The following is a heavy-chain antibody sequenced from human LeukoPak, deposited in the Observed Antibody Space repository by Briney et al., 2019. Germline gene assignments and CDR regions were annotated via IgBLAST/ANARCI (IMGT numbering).Heavy chain of an antibody. Sequence: GGSLRLSCAASGFTFSSYGMHWVRQAPGKGLEWVAVISYDGSNKYYADSVKGRFTISRDNSKNTLYLQMNSLRAEDTAVYYRAEIDVGATMTGFDYWGQGTLVTVSS. V-gene: IGHV3-30*18. CDR1: GFTFSSYG. D-gene: IGHD1-26*01. J-gene: IGHJ4*02. CDR2: ISYDGSNK. CDR3: AEIDVGATMTGFDY.